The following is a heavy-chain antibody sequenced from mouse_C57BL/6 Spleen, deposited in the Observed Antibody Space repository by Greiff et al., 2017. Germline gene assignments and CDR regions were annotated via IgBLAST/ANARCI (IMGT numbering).Heavy chain of an antibody. CDR3: ARLTAQATDFDY. J-gene: IGHJ2*01. CDR1: GYTFTSYW. CDR2: IDPSDSST. V-gene: IGHV1-50*01. Sequence: QVQLQQPGAELVKPGASVKLSCKASGYTFTSYWMQWVKQRPGQGLEWIGEIDPSDSSTNYNQKFKGKATLTVDTSSSTAYLQLSSLTSEDSAVYYCARLTAQATDFDYWGQGTTLTVSS. D-gene: IGHD3-2*02.